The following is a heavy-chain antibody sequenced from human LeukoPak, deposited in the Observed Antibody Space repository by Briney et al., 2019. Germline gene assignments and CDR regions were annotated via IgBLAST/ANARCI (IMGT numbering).Heavy chain of an antibody. Sequence: SETLSLTCTVSGGSISSYYWSWIRQPPGKGLEWIGYIYYSGSTNYNPSLKSRVTISVDTSKNQFSLKLSSVTAADTAVYYCARDSSGGSSWYGYYFDYWGQGTLVTVSS. V-gene: IGHV4-59*01. CDR3: ARDSSGGSSWYGYYFDY. D-gene: IGHD6-13*01. CDR1: GGSISSYY. J-gene: IGHJ4*02. CDR2: IYYSGST.